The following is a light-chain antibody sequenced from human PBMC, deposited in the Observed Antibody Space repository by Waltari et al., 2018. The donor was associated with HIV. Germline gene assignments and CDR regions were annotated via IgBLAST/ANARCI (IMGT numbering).Light chain of an antibody. CDR3: ATWDDGLNALL. CDR1: NPNSGSHA. Sequence: QSVLTQSPSVSEAPGQRVTISCSGSNPNSGSHAVTWYRQSPGKPPRLLVYHDDLILSGVSDRLSASKSGTSASLAINDLQSEDESLYYCATWDDGLNALLFGGGTKVTVL. J-gene: IGLJ2*01. V-gene: IGLV1-36*01. CDR2: HDD.